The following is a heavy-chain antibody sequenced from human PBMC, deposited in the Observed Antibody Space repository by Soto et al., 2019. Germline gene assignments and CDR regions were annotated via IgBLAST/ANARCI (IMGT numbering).Heavy chain of an antibody. CDR2: IIPIFGTA. J-gene: IGHJ4*02. V-gene: IGHV1-69*01. Sequence: QVQLVQSGAEVKKPGSSVKVSCKASGGTFSSYAISWVRQAPGQGLEWMGGIIPIFGTANYAQKFQGRVTITADESTSTAYMELRSLRSEDTAVYYCARVGRQQTAPYYFDYWGQGTLVTVSS. D-gene: IGHD6-13*01. CDR3: ARVGRQQTAPYYFDY. CDR1: GGTFSSYA.